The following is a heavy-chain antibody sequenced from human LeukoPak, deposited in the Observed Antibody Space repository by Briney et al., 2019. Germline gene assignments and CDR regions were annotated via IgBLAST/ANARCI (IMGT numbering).Heavy chain of an antibody. Sequence: GGSLRLSCAPSGFTFSSYAMNWVRQAPWKGLEWVSSISSSSSYIYYADSVKGRFTISRDNANNSLSLQMNSLSAEDTAVYYCARAPRFSSASFDAFDIWGQGTMVTVSS. CDR2: ISSSSSYI. CDR3: ARAPRFSSASFDAFDI. CDR1: GFTFSSYA. J-gene: IGHJ3*02. D-gene: IGHD2-2*01. V-gene: IGHV3-21*01.